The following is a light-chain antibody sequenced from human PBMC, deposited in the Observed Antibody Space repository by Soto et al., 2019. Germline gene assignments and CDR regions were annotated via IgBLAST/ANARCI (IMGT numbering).Light chain of an antibody. CDR3: QQYEIYPIT. V-gene: IGKV1-5*03. Sequence: DIQMTQSPSTLSASVGDRVTITCRASQNINSWLAWYQQKPGKAPKLLIYKASSLESGVPSRFSGSGSGTEFTLTISSLQPDEFAADYCQQYEIYPITFGQGTRLEIK. CDR2: KAS. CDR1: QNINSW. J-gene: IGKJ5*01.